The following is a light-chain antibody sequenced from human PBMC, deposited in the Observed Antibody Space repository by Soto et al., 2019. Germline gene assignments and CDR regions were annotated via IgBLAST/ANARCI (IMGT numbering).Light chain of an antibody. Sequence: EIVMTQSPATLSVSPGERATLSCRASQSVNSNLAWYQQKPGQAPRLLIYTASARATGIPARFSGSGSGTEFTLTISSLQSEDFAVYHCQQHNNWPRTFGQGTKV. CDR3: QQHNNWPRT. J-gene: IGKJ1*01. CDR1: QSVNSN. V-gene: IGKV3-15*01. CDR2: TAS.